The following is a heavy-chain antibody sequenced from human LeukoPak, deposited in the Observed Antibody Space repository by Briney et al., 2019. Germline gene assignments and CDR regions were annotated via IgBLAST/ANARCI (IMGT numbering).Heavy chain of an antibody. CDR2: INQGGSDK. Sequence: GGSLKLSFAASGFTFSGHWMSWVRQASGKGLEWVANINQGGSDKYYVDSVKGRFTISRDNANNLLYLQMNSLRGEDTAVYYCTRDRSRAEDDWGQGTLVTVSS. V-gene: IGHV3-7*01. D-gene: IGHD1-14*01. CDR3: TRDRSRAEDD. CDR1: GFTFSGHW. J-gene: IGHJ4*02.